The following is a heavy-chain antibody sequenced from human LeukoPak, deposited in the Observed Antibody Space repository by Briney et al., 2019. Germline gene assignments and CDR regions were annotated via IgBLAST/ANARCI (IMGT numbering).Heavy chain of an antibody. CDR3: ARQITMIVAAKRATIWNNWFDP. J-gene: IGHJ5*02. CDR1: GGSISSYY. CDR2: IYYSGST. Sequence: PSETLSLTCTVSGGSISSYYWSWIRQPPGKGLEWIGYIYYSGSTSYNPSLKSRVTISVDTSKNQFSLKLSSVTAADTAVYYCARQITMIVAAKRATIWNNWFDPWGQGTLVTVSS. D-gene: IGHD3-22*01. V-gene: IGHV4-59*08.